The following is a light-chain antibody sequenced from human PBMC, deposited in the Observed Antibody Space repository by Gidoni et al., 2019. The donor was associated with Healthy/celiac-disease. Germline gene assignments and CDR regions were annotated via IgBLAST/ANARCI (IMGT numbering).Light chain of an antibody. CDR2: EVS. CDR1: SSYVGSYNL. Sequence: QSALTQPASVSGWTGQSCTISCTGTSSYVGSYNLVSWYQQHPGKAPKLMIYEVSKRPSGVSKRFSGSKSGNTASLTISWLQAEDEADYYCCSYAGSRVFGGGTKLTVL. V-gene: IGLV2-23*02. CDR3: CSYAGSRV. J-gene: IGLJ3*02.